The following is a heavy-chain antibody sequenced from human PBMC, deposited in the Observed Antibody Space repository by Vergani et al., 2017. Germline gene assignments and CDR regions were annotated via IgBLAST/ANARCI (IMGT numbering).Heavy chain of an antibody. CDR3: ARGRGGVAARPGYYYYGMDV. CDR2: INHSGST. CDR1: GGSFSGYY. J-gene: IGHJ6*02. V-gene: IGHV4-34*01. Sequence: QVQLQQWGAGLLKPSETLSLTCAVYGGSFSGYYWSWIRQPPGKGLEWIGEINHSGSTNYNPSLKSRVTISVDTSKNQFSLKLSSVTAADTAVYYCARGRGGVAARPGYYYYGMDVWGQGTTVTVSS. D-gene: IGHD6-6*01.